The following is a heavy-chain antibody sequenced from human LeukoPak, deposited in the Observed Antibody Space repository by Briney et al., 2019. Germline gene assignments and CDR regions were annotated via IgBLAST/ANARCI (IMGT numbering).Heavy chain of an antibody. D-gene: IGHD3-22*01. Sequence: GGSLRLSCAASGFTFSSYAMSWVRQAPGKGLEWVSAISGSGGSTYYADSVKGRFTISRDNSKNTLYLQMNSLRAEDTAVYYCARPDSSGYYSDYYYMDVWGKGTTVTVSS. CDR1: GFTFSSYA. CDR3: ARPDSSGYYSDYYYMDV. V-gene: IGHV3-23*01. CDR2: ISGSGGST. J-gene: IGHJ6*03.